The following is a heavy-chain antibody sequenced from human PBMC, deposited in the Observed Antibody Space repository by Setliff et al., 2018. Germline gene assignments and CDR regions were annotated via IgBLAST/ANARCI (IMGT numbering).Heavy chain of an antibody. V-gene: IGHV5-51*01. CDR1: GYTFTTNW. Sequence: PGESLKISCKGSGYTFTTNWIAWVRQMPGKGLEWMGIIYPGDSDTRYSPSFQGQVTISADKSISTAYLQWSSLKASDTAIYYCARVGANWGDLHYWGQGTLVTVSS. CDR2: IYPGDSDT. D-gene: IGHD3-16*01. J-gene: IGHJ4*02. CDR3: ARVGANWGDLHY.